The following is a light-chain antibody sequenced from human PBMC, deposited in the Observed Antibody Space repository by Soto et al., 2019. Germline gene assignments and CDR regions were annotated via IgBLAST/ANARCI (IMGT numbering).Light chain of an antibody. CDR1: SDNNASNY. CDR2: EDD. Sequence: NFMLTQPHSVSESPGKTVTISCTRSSDNNASNYVQWHQQRPGSAPLTVIYEDDQRPSGVPDRFSGSIDRSSNSASLTISGLKTEDEADYYCQSYDSRNVVFGGGTKLTVL. CDR3: QSYDSRNVV. J-gene: IGLJ2*01. V-gene: IGLV6-57*04.